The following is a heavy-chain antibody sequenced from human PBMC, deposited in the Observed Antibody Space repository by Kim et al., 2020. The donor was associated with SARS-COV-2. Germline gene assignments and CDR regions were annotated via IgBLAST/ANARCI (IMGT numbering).Heavy chain of an antibody. Sequence: SRYYADSVKGRFTISRYNAMNTLYLQMSSLRAEETVVYYCVKVTPGFDYWGQGILVSVSS. J-gene: IGHJ4*02. V-gene: IGHV3-64D*06. CDR3: VKVTPGFDY. D-gene: IGHD3-10*01. CDR2: SR.